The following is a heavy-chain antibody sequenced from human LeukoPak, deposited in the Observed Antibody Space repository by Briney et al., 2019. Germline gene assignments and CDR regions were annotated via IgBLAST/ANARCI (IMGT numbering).Heavy chain of an antibody. Sequence: SETLSLTCTVSGGSISSSSYYWGWIRQPPGKGLEWIGSIYYSGSTYYNPSLKSRVTISVDTSKNQFSLKLSSVTAADTAVYYCARERGYSYGYTSFDPWGQGTLVTVSS. V-gene: IGHV4-39*02. J-gene: IGHJ5*02. CDR1: GGSISSSSYY. CDR3: ARERGYSYGYTSFDP. D-gene: IGHD5-18*01. CDR2: IYYSGST.